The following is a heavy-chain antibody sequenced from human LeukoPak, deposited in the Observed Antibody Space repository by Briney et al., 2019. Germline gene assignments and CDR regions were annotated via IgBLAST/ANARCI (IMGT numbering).Heavy chain of an antibody. V-gene: IGHV1-24*01. CDR3: ASTLTGYSSGWPNWFDP. D-gene: IGHD6-19*01. CDR2: FDPEDGET. CDR1: GYTLTELS. Sequence: ASVKVSRKVSGYTLTELSMHWVRQAPGKGLEWMGGFDPEDGETIYAQKFQGRVTMTEDTSTDTAYMELSSLRSEDTAVYYCASTLTGYSSGWPNWFDPWGQGTLVTVSS. J-gene: IGHJ5*02.